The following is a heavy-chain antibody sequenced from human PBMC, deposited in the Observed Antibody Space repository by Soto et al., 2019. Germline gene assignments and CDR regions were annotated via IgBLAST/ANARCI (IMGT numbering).Heavy chain of an antibody. CDR1: GGSISSYY. CDR2: IYTSGST. V-gene: IGHV4-4*07. CDR3: ARERSYYDSSGYIDY. D-gene: IGHD3-22*01. Sequence: PSETLSLTCTVSGGSISSYYWSWIRQPAGKGLEWIGRIYTSGSTNYNPSLKSRVTMPVDTSKNQFSLKLSSVTAADTAVYYCARERSYYDSSGYIDYWGQGTLVTVSS. J-gene: IGHJ4*02.